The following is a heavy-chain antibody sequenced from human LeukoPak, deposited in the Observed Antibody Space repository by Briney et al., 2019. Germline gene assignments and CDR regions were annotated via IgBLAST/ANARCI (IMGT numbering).Heavy chain of an antibody. J-gene: IGHJ4*02. V-gene: IGHV3-7*03. CDR2: IRKDGSER. Sequence: GGSLRLSCAASGFSFSYFAMNWVRQAPGNALEWVAYIRKDGSERYYVDSVKGRFTISRDNARNSLYLQMNSLRADDTAVYYCARHTSGQPFDYWGQGTLVTVSS. CDR1: GFSFSYFA. CDR3: ARHTSGQPFDY. D-gene: IGHD6-19*01.